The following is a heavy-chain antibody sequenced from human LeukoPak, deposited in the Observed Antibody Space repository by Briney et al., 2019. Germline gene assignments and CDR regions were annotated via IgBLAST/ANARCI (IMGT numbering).Heavy chain of an antibody. CDR2: IYHSGRT. CDR1: GYSISSDYY. D-gene: IGHD3-22*01. CDR3: ARARGAFYYDSSGYLDY. V-gene: IGHV4-38-2*02. J-gene: IGHJ4*02. Sequence: SETLSLTCTVAGYSISSDYYWGWIRQPPGKGLEWIGNIYHSGRTYYNSSLKSQVTISVDTSKNQFSLKLTSVTAADTAVYYCARARGAFYYDSSGYLDYWGQGTLVTVSS.